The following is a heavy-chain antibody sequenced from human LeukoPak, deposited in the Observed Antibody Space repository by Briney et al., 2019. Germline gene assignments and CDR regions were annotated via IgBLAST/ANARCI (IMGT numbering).Heavy chain of an antibody. V-gene: IGHV4-4*02. Sequence: SGTLSLTCAVSGASISSYNCWGWVRRSPGKVLEWIGETYRSGITNYNPSLKSRVTISVDKSKNQFSLKLNSVTAADTAVYYCARGASTVTGYFDYWGQGTLVTVSS. J-gene: IGHJ4*02. D-gene: IGHD4-17*01. CDR3: ARGASTVTGYFDY. CDR1: GASISSYNC. CDR2: TYRSGIT.